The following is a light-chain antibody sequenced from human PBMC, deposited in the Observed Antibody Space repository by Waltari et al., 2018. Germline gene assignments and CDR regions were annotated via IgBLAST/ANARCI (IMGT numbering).Light chain of an antibody. CDR2: GAS. J-gene: IGKJ1*01. CDR3: QQSYTSPRT. Sequence: DIQMTQSPSSLSASVGDRVTITCRASQSISYFLNWYHQRPGKAPRLLIHGASTLQGGVPSRFSGGGSGTGFSLIISSLQPEDLGTYYCQQSYTSPRTFGQGTKVEIK. CDR1: QSISYF. V-gene: IGKV1-39*01.